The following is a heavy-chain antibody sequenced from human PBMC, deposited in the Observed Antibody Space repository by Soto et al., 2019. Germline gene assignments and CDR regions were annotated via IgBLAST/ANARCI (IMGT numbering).Heavy chain of an antibody. J-gene: IGHJ6*02. CDR2: ISGSGGST. V-gene: IGHV3-23*01. Sequence: PGGSLRLSCAASGFTFSSYAMSWVRQAPGKGLEWVSAISGSGGSTYYADSVKGRFTISRDNSKNTLYLQMNSLRAEDTAVYYCAKDQIAARTLAPYYYYGMDVWGQGTTVTVSS. CDR1: GFTFSSYA. D-gene: IGHD6-6*01. CDR3: AKDQIAARTLAPYYYYGMDV.